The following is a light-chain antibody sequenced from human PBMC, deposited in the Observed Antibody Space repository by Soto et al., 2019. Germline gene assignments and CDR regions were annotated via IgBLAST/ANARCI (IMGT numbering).Light chain of an antibody. V-gene: IGKV3-15*01. Sequence: EIVMTQCPATLSVSPGERITLSCRASQSVFSSLAWYQQKPGQAPRLLIYGAATRATGIPARFSGSGSGTEFTLTISSLQSEDFALYYCQQYHSWPAFGRGTKVEIK. J-gene: IGKJ4*02. CDR3: QQYHSWPA. CDR2: GAA. CDR1: QSVFSS.